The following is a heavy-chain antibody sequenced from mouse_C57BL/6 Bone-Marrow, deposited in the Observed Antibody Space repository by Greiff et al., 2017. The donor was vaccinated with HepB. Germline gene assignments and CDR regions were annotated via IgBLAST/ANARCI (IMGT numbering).Heavy chain of an antibody. V-gene: IGHV1-72*01. Sequence: VQLQQPGAELVKPGASVKLSCKASGYTFTSYWMHWVKQRPGRGREWIGRIDPNSGGTKYNEKFKSKATLTVDKPSSTAYMQLSSLTPEDSAVYYCARRDYGSSYWYFDVWGTGTTVTVSS. J-gene: IGHJ1*03. CDR1: GYTFTSYW. CDR3: ARRDYGSSYWYFDV. CDR2: IDPNSGGT. D-gene: IGHD1-1*01.